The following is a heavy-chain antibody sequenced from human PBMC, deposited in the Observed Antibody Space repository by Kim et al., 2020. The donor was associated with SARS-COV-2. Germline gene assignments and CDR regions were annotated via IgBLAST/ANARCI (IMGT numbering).Heavy chain of an antibody. J-gene: IGHJ4*02. Sequence: GGSLRLSCAASGFTFGSYAMSWVCQAPGKGLEWVSHIVGSGERTSYADSVKGRLTISRDNSGNTLFLEMNSLRAEDTAVYYCAKGTTCYFDSSGYYLNSWGQGILVTVSS. CDR2: IVGSGERT. D-gene: IGHD3-22*01. CDR3: AKGTTCYFDSSGYYLNS. CDR1: GFTFGSYA. V-gene: IGHV3-23*01.